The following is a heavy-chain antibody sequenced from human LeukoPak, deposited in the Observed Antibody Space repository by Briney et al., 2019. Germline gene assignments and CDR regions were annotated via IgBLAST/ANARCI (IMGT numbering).Heavy chain of an antibody. V-gene: IGHV4-34*01. D-gene: IGHD4-17*01. CDR2: ISHSGNT. CDR1: GGSFSGYF. CDR3: ALSTTTVTTRTIDY. J-gene: IGHJ4*02. Sequence: SETLSLACAVYGGSFSGYFWTWIRQPPGKGLEWIGEISHSGNTNYNPSLKSRVTISLDTSKNQFSLKLSSVTAADTAIYYCALSTTTVTTRTIDYWGQGTLVTVSS.